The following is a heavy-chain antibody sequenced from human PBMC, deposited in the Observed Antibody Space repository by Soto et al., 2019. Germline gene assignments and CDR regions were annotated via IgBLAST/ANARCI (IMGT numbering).Heavy chain of an antibody. CDR3: ARGVLWHDPSNYFDY. J-gene: IGHJ4*02. D-gene: IGHD1-1*01. V-gene: IGHV1-3*01. CDR2: INAGNGNT. Sequence: ASVKVSCKASGYTFTTYAIYWVRQAPGQRLEWMGWINAGNGNTKYSRRLQGRVTITRDTFASTAYMELSSLTSEDTAVYYCARGVLWHDPSNYFDYWGQGTLVTVSS. CDR1: GYTFTTYA.